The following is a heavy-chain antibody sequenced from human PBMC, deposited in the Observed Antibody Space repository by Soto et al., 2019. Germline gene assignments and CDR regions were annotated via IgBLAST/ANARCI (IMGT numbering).Heavy chain of an antibody. D-gene: IGHD3-3*01. Sequence: ASVKVSCKASGYTFTSYYMHWVRQAPGQGLEWMGIINPSGGSTSYAQKFQGRVTMTRYTSTSTVYMELSSQRSEDTAVYYCARDQTIFGVVTNYYYYGMDVWGQGTTVTVSS. V-gene: IGHV1-46*01. CDR1: GYTFTSYY. CDR3: ARDQTIFGVVTNYYYYGMDV. J-gene: IGHJ6*02. CDR2: INPSGGST.